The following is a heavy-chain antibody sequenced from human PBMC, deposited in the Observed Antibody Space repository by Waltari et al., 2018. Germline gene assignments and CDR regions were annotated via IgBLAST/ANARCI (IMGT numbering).Heavy chain of an antibody. CDR2: INYDGSAK. D-gene: IGHD3-10*01. J-gene: IGHJ4*02. V-gene: IGHV3-7*03. Sequence: EVQLGESGGGLVQPGGCLRLSCEVSAFAFRTDWMTWVRQAPGRGLEWLTNINYDGSAKHYVESVKGRFTISRDNARNSPYSQMNSMRAEDTAVYYCATNRWLSYWGQGPMVTVSS. CDR1: AFAFRTDW. CDR3: ATNRWLSY.